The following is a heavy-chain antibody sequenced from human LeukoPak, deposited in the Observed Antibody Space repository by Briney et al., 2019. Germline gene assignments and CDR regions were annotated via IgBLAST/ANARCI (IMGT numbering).Heavy chain of an antibody. D-gene: IGHD1-26*01. CDR1: GFTFSSYS. Sequence: GGSLRLSCAASGFTFSSYSMNWVRQAPGKGLEWVSSISSSSSYIYYADSVKGRFTISRDNAKNSLYLQMNSLRAEDTAVYYCAREGSGDHAFDIWGQGTMVTVSS. CDR2: ISSSSSYI. V-gene: IGHV3-21*01. CDR3: AREGSGDHAFDI. J-gene: IGHJ3*02.